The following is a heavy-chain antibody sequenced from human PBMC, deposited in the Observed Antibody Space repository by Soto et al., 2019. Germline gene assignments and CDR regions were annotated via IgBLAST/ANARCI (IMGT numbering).Heavy chain of an antibody. D-gene: IGHD4-17*01. CDR1: GFTFSNHG. V-gene: IGHV3-33*01. J-gene: IGHJ5*02. Sequence: QVQLVESGGGVVQPGRSLRLSCAASGFTFSNHGMHWVRQAPGKGLEWVAVIWFDGFNKYYADSVKGRFTISRDTSKNTLYXQMNSLRAEDTAXXXXXXXXNYGEYGDWIDPWGQGTLVTVSS. CDR3: XXXXNYGEYGDWIDP. CDR2: IWFDGFNK.